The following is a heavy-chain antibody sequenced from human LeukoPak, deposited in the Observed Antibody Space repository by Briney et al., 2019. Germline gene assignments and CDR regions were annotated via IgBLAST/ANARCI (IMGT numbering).Heavy chain of an antibody. V-gene: IGHV3-48*01. D-gene: IGHD3-9*01. Sequence: GGSLRLSCAASGFTFSSYSMNWVRQAPGKGLEWVSYISSSSSTIYYADSVKGRFTISRDNAKNSLYLQMNSLRAEDTAVYYCAKAHYDILTGLGGRLDRYYYYYMDVWGKGTTVTISS. J-gene: IGHJ6*03. CDR1: GFTFSSYS. CDR2: ISSSSSTI. CDR3: AKAHYDILTGLGGRLDRYYYYYMDV.